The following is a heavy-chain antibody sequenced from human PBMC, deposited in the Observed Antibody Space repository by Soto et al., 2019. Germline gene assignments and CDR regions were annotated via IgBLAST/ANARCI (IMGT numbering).Heavy chain of an antibody. V-gene: IGHV3-74*01. CDR2: IPSDGRDV. CDR1: GFNFRDFW. D-gene: IGHD1-26*01. Sequence: GGSLRLSCEASGFNFRDFWMHWVRQPPGKGPEWVSNIPSDGRDVSYADSVRGRFTISRDDARNTLYLQMSDLRVEDTAIYYCTRDDSGLGIDYWGQGTQVTVSS. CDR3: TRDDSGLGIDY. J-gene: IGHJ4*02.